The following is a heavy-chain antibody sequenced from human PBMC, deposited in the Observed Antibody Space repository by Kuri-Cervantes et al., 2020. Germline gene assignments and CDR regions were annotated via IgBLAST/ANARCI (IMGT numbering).Heavy chain of an antibody. D-gene: IGHD2-21*02. Sequence: GGSLRLSCAASGFTFSSYSMNWVRQAPGKGLEWVSSISSSSSYIYYADSVKGRFTISRDNAKNSLYLQMNSLRAEDTAVYYCARQAYCGGDCTNDAFDIWGQGTMVTVSS. CDR2: ISSSSSYI. J-gene: IGHJ3*02. CDR1: GFTFSSYS. V-gene: IGHV3-21*01. CDR3: ARQAYCGGDCTNDAFDI.